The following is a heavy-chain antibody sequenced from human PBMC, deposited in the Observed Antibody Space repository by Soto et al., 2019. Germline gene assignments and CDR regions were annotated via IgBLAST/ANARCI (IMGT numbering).Heavy chain of an antibody. CDR1: GGSISSGGYY. J-gene: IGHJ2*01. V-gene: IGHV4-31*03. D-gene: IGHD3-9*01. Sequence: SETLSLTCTVSGGSISSGGYYWSWIRQHPGKGLEWIGYIYYSGSTYYDPSLKSRVTISVDTSKNQFSLKLSSVTAADTAVYYCARGTEGHYDILTGYYNRYFDLWGRGTLVTVSS. CDR3: ARGTEGHYDILTGYYNRYFDL. CDR2: IYYSGST.